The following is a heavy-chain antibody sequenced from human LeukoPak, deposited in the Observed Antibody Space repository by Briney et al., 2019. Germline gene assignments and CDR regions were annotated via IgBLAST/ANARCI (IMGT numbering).Heavy chain of an antibody. CDR3: ARQYYDILTGYRSASDY. J-gene: IGHJ4*02. CDR1: GGSSSGYY. Sequence: SETLSLTCAVYGGSSSGYYWSWIRQRPGKGLEWIGEINHSGSTNYNPSLKSRVTISVDTSKNQFSLKLSSVTAADTAAYYRARQYYDILTGYRSASDYWGQGTLVTVSS. D-gene: IGHD3-9*01. V-gene: IGHV4-34*01. CDR2: INHSGST.